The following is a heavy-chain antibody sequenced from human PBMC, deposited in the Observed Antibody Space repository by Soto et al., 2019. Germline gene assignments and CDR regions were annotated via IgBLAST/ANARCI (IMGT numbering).Heavy chain of an antibody. CDR3: PREVRSGSYYTFDY. CDR2: ISYDGSNK. V-gene: IGHV3-30-3*01. D-gene: IGHD1-26*01. CDR1: GFTFSSYA. Sequence: QVQLVESGGGVVQPGRSLRLSCAASGFTFSSYAMHWVRQAPGKGLEWVAVISYDGSNKYYADSVKGRFTISRDNSKNTLYLQMNSLRAEDTAVDYCPREVRSGSYYTFDYWGQGTLVTVSS. J-gene: IGHJ4*02.